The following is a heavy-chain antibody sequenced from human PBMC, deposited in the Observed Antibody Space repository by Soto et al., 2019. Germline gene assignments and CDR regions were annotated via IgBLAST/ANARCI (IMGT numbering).Heavy chain of an antibody. CDR2: VTGSGATT. CDR3: ANPPPYFLSARVFEL. V-gene: IGHV3-23*01. Sequence: GGSLRLSCAASGFTFSNYDMTWVRQAPGKGLEWVSTVTGSGATTYYADSVKGRVTISRDNSKNTVHLQMDSLKAEDTAVYHIANPPPYFLSARVFELWGQGTLVTVSS. D-gene: IGHD2-21*01. CDR1: GFTFSNYD. J-gene: IGHJ1*01.